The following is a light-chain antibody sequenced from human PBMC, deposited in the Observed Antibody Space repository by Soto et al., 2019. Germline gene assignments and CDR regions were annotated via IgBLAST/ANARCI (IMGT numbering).Light chain of an antibody. CDR2: AAS. J-gene: IGKJ4*01. V-gene: IGKV1-39*01. CDR1: QSISSY. Sequence: DIQMTQSPSSLSASVGDRVTITCRASQSISSYLNWYQQKPGKAPKILIYAASSLQSGVPSRFSGSGSGTDFTLTISSLQPEDCATYYCQQTYSTPLTFGGGTKGEIK. CDR3: QQTYSTPLT.